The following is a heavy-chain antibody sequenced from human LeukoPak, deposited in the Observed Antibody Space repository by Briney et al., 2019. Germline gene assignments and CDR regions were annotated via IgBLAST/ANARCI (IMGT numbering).Heavy chain of an antibody. Sequence: ASVKVSCKASGYTFTSYGISWVRQAPGQGLEWMGWISAYNGNTNYAQKFQGRVTMTKDTSTNTVYMHLSSLSSDDTAVYYCARAYYESSAYRHAVYFDYWGQGTLVTVSS. CDR2: ISAYNGNT. V-gene: IGHV1-18*01. J-gene: IGHJ4*02. CDR1: GYTFTSYG. CDR3: ARAYYESSAYRHAVYFDY. D-gene: IGHD3-22*01.